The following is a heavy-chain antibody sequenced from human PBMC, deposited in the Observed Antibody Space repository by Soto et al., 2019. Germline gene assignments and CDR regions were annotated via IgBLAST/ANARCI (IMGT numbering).Heavy chain of an antibody. CDR1: GYTFNNYG. V-gene: IGHV1-18*01. J-gene: IGHJ4*02. CDR2: ISAYNGNT. Sequence: QVQLVQSGAEVKKPGASVKVSCKASGYTFNNYGITWVRQAPGQGLEWMGWISAYNGNTNYARKLQGRVTMTTDTSTSPAYMERRSLRSDDTAVYYCARDSGYSGYGAFDYWGQGTLVNVSS. CDR3: ARDSGYSGYGAFDY. D-gene: IGHD5-12*01.